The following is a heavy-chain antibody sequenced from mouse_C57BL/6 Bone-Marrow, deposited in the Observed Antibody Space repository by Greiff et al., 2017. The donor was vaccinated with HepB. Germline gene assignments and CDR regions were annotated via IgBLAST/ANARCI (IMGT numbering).Heavy chain of an antibody. CDR2: IYPGDGDT. J-gene: IGHJ1*03. V-gene: IGHV1-82*01. D-gene: IGHD2-4*01. CDR1: GYAFSSSW. Sequence: QVQLQQSGPELVKPGASVKISCKASGYAFSSSWMNWVKQRPGKGLEWIGRIYPGDGDTNYNGKFKGKATLTADKSSSTAYMQLSSLTSEDSAVYFCARFYDYENFDVWGTGTTVTVSS. CDR3: ARFYDYENFDV.